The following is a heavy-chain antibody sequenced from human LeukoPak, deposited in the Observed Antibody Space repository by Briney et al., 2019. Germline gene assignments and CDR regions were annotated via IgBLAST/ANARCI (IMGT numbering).Heavy chain of an antibody. CDR3: TTEGSIYGNHALDI. D-gene: IGHD3-10*01. V-gene: IGHV3-15*01. CDR1: GFSFNNAW. CDR2: IKRKSDGGTT. Sequence: PGGSLRLSCAASGFSFNNAWMSWVRQAPGKGLEWVGHIKRKSDGGTTDYGAPVQGRLTISRDDSKNTLYIQMNNLEVEDTAVYFCTTEGSIYGNHALDIWGQGTMVTVSS. J-gene: IGHJ3*02.